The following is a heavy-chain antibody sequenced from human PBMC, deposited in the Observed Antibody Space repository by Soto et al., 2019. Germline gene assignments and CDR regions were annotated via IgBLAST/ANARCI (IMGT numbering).Heavy chain of an antibody. V-gene: IGHV3-74*01. J-gene: IGHJ4*02. CDR3: ARAVVTIFGVVTRPFDY. CDR1: GFPFSSYG. Sequence: GVSLRLSCAASGFPFSSYGRHWVRQAPGKGLVWVSRINSDGSSTSYADSVKGRFTISRDNAKNTLYLQMNSLRAEDTAVYYCARAVVTIFGVVTRPFDYWGQGTLVTVSS. CDR2: INSDGSST. D-gene: IGHD3-3*01.